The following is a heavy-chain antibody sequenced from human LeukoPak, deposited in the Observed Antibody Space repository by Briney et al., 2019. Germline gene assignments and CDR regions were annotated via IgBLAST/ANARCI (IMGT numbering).Heavy chain of an antibody. D-gene: IGHD3-10*01. Sequence: ASVKVSCKASGYTFTGYYMHWVRQAPGQGLEWMGRINPNSGGTNYALKFQGRVTMTRDTSISTAYMELSRLRSDDTAVYYCARDFTVLWFGEKNSFDIWGQGTMVTVSS. V-gene: IGHV1-2*06. CDR1: GYTFTGYY. CDR2: INPNSGGT. CDR3: ARDFTVLWFGEKNSFDI. J-gene: IGHJ3*02.